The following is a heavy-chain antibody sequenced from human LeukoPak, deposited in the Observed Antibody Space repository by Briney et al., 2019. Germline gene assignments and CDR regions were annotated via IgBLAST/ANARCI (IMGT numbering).Heavy chain of an antibody. V-gene: IGHV3-48*01. D-gene: IGHD1-1*01. J-gene: IGHJ3*02. Sequence: GGSLRLSCGASEFSLRSYSMDWVCHAPGKGLEWVSHINSGSSTIYYADSVKGRFTISRDNAGNSLYLHMNSLRAEDTAVYYCARVLLERPGIDSFDMWGQGTMVTVSS. CDR3: ARVLLERPGIDSFDM. CDR2: INSGSSTI. CDR1: EFSLRSYS.